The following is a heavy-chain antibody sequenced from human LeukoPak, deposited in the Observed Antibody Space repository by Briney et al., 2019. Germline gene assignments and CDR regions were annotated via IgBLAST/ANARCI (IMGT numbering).Heavy chain of an antibody. D-gene: IGHD3-10*01. Sequence: GGSLRLSCAASGFIFSNYRMCWVRQAPGTGLEWVSSISATGDYMYYADTVKGRFTISRDNAKNSLYLQMNSLRAEDTAVYYCATMVRGVIYYYYGMDVWGQGTTVTVSS. CDR1: GFIFSNYR. J-gene: IGHJ6*02. V-gene: IGHV3-21*04. CDR2: ISATGDYM. CDR3: ATMVRGVIYYYYGMDV.